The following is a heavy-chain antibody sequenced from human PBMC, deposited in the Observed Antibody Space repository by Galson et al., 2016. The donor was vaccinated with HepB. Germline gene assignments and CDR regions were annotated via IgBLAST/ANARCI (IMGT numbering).Heavy chain of an antibody. V-gene: IGHV4-4*02. Sequence: SETLSLTCAVSGGSISSVNWWSWVRQPPGKGLEWIGEIYHRGDTNYNPSLKSRVTISVDMSRNQFSLKLTSVTAADTALYYCARHSYDYISPFDYWGQGTLVTVSS. CDR3: ARHSYDYISPFDY. D-gene: IGHD3-16*01. CDR1: GGSISSVNW. J-gene: IGHJ4*02. CDR2: IYHRGDT.